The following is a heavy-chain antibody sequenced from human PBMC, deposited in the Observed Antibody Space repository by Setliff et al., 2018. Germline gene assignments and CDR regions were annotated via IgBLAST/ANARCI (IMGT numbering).Heavy chain of an antibody. D-gene: IGHD6-19*01. V-gene: IGHV1-18*01. CDR1: GYSFTSFG. Sequence: VSVKVSCKASGYSFTSFGITWVRQAPGQGLEWMGWVSTYNGDTNYAQKFRGRVTMTTDISTSTVYMELRTLRSDDTAVYYCARRPIALAGYRKGAFDIWGQGTMVTVSS. CDR2: VSTYNGDT. CDR3: ARRPIALAGYRKGAFDI. J-gene: IGHJ3*02.